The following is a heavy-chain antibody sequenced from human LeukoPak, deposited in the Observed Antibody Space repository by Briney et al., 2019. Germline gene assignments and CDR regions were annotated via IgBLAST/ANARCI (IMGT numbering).Heavy chain of an antibody. CDR1: GFTFSSYG. Sequence: GRSLRLSCAASGFTFSSYGMHWVRQAPGKGLEWVAVIWYDGGNKYYADSVKGRFTISRDNSKNTLYLQMNRLRAEATTLYYCGRNVTVITLIDAFDIWGQGTMVTVSS. J-gene: IGHJ3*02. CDR3: GRNVTVITLIDAFDI. V-gene: IGHV3-33*01. CDR2: IWYDGGNK. D-gene: IGHD4-17*01.